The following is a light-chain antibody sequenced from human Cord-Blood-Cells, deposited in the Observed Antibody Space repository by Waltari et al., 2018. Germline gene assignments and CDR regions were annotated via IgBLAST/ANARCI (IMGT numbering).Light chain of an antibody. V-gene: IGLV1-47*01. CDR2: SNN. CDR1: SSNIERTY. J-gene: IGLJ2*01. CDR3: AAWDDSLSGRV. Sequence: QSVLTPPPSASVTPAQSPTISRSGSSSNIERTYAYWYQQPPGTHPKLLTYSNNQRPSGVPDRFSGSKSGTSASLAISGLRSEDEADYYCAAWDDSLSGRVFGGGTKLTVL.